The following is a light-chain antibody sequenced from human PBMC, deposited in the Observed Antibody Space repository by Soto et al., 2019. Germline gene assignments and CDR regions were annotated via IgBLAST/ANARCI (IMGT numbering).Light chain of an antibody. V-gene: IGLV2-14*01. CDR2: QVT. CDR1: SSDLAIYNY. Sequence: QSVLTQPASVSGSPGQSITISCTGTSSDLAIYNYVSWYQQQPGKAPKLMIYQVTNRPSGVSNRFSGFRSGNTASLTISGLQAEDEADYYCSSYTDSSNYVFGIGTKVTAL. J-gene: IGLJ1*01. CDR3: SSYTDSSNYV.